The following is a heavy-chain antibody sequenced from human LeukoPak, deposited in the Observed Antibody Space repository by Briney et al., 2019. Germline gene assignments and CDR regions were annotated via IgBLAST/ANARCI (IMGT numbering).Heavy chain of an antibody. CDR2: IYPGDSDT. Sequence: PGESLKISCKGSGYNFTNYWIGWVRQMPGKGLEWMGIIYPGDSDTTYSPSFQGQVTISADKSISTAYLQWSSLKASDIAMYYCARLPYCGGDCYPNCDTWGQGTLVTVSS. D-gene: IGHD2-21*02. CDR3: ARLPYCGGDCYPNCDT. V-gene: IGHV5-51*01. J-gene: IGHJ5*02. CDR1: GYNFTNYW.